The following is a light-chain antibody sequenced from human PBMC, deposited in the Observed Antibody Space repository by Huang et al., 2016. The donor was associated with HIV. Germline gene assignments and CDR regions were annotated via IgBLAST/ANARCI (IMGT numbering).Light chain of an antibody. V-gene: IGKV1-6*01. CDR1: QDIGND. Sequence: AIQMTQSPSSLSASVGDRVTITCRASQDIGNDVAWYQQKPGKAPKLLIYLTSTLQTGVQPRFSGSGSGTDFTLTISSLQPEDFATYYCLQDYNYSYTFGQGTKLEIK. CDR3: LQDYNYSYT. J-gene: IGKJ2*01. CDR2: LTS.